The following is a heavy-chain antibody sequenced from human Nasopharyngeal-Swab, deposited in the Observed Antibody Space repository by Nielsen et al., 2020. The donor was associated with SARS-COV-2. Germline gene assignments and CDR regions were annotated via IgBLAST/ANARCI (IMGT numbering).Heavy chain of an antibody. Sequence: PGKGLEWIGYIYYSGSTNYNPSLKRRVTISVDTSKNHFSLKLSSVTAADTAVYYCARVGGLWSAGFYYYYMDVWGKGTTVTVSS. D-gene: IGHD3-3*01. J-gene: IGHJ6*03. CDR3: ARVGGLWSAGFYYYYMDV. V-gene: IGHV4-59*13. CDR2: IYYSGST.